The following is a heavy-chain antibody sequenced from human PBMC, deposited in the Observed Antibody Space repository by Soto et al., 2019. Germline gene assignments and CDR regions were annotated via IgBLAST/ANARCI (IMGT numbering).Heavy chain of an antibody. CDR1: GFTFSNYA. D-gene: IGHD4-17*01. V-gene: IGHV3-23*01. J-gene: IGHJ3*02. Sequence: EVQLLESGGGLVQPGESLRLSCAASGFTFSNYAMSWVRQAPGKGPEWVAGIAANGGAAYLADSVKGRFTISRDNSKNTLYLQMNSLRPDDTALYYCGKDPNGDYVGAFVICGQGTMVTVSS. CDR3: GKDPNGDYVGAFVI. CDR2: IAANGGAA.